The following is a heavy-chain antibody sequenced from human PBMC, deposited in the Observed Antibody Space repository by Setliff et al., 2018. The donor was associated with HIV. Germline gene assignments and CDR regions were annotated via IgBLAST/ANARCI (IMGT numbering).Heavy chain of an antibody. CDR3: AREGGYGDSY. V-gene: IGHV3-74*01. D-gene: IGHD4-17*01. CDR1: GFTFSTYW. CDR2: INSDGSST. Sequence: GGSLRLSCAASGFTFSTYWMHWVRQAPGKGLVWVSRINSDGSSTTYADSVKGRFTISRDSAKNTLYLQMNSLRVEDTAVYYCAREGGYGDSYWGQGTLVTVSS. J-gene: IGHJ4*02.